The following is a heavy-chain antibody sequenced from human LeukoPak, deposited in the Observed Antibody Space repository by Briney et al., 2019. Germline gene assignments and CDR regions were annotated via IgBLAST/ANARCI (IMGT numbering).Heavy chain of an antibody. CDR3: ARVELTVPSAGGSGSYEFDP. J-gene: IGHJ5*02. Sequence: ASVKVSCKASGYTFTGYYMHWVRQAPGQGLEWMGWINPNSGGTNYAQKFQGRVTMTRDTSISTAYMELSRLRSDDTAVYYCARVELTVPSAGGSGSYEFDPWGQGTLVTVSS. D-gene: IGHD3-10*01. CDR2: INPNSGGT. CDR1: GYTFTGYY. V-gene: IGHV1-2*02.